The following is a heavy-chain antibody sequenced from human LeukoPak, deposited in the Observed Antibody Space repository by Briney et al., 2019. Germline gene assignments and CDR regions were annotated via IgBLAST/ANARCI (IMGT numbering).Heavy chain of an antibody. Sequence: GGSLRLSCAASGFSFSTYGMHWVRQAPGKGLEWVAVIWYDGNNKYYADSVKGRFTISRDNSKNTLFLQMNSLRAEDSAVYYFASAPPYCSGGACYFDYWGQGTLVTVSS. J-gene: IGHJ4*02. V-gene: IGHV3-33*01. D-gene: IGHD2-15*01. CDR3: ASAPPYCSGGACYFDY. CDR2: IWYDGNNK. CDR1: GFSFSTYG.